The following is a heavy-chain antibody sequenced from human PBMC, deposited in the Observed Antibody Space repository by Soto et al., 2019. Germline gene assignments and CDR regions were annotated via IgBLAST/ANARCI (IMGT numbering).Heavy chain of an antibody. CDR1: GFTFSSYG. V-gene: IGHV3-33*01. D-gene: IGHD6-19*01. CDR2: IWYDGSNK. J-gene: IGHJ4*02. Sequence: GGSLRLSGAASGFTFSSYGMHWVRQAPGKGLEWVAVIWYDGSNKYYADSVKGRFTISRDNSKNTLYLQMNSLRAEDTAVYYCARGYQWLGLDYWGQGTLVTVSS. CDR3: ARGYQWLGLDY.